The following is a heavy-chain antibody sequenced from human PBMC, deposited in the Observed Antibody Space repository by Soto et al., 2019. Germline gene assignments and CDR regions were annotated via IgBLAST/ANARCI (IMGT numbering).Heavy chain of an antibody. Sequence: PGGSLRLSCAASGFTFDDYAMHWVRQAPGKGLEWVSGISWNSGSIGYADSVKGRFTISRDNAKNSLYLQMNSLRAEDTALYYCAKDSSGGERIAVAGNFDYWGQGTLVTVSS. CDR1: GFTFDDYA. V-gene: IGHV3-9*01. CDR2: ISWNSGSI. CDR3: AKDSSGGERIAVAGNFDY. J-gene: IGHJ4*02. D-gene: IGHD6-19*01.